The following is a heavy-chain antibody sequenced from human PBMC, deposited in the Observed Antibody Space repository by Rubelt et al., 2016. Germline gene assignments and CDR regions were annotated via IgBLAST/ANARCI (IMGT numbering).Heavy chain of an antibody. D-gene: IGHD2-2*01. CDR1: GGSISSYY. J-gene: IGHJ4*02. V-gene: IGHV4-59*08. CDR2: IYYRGST. CDR3: ARQGIGVRYFDY. Sequence: QLQLQESGPGLVKPSETLSLTCTVSGGSISSYYWSWIRQPPGKGLEWIGYIYYRGSTNYNPSLKSRVTISVETSKNQFALKLSYVTAADTAVYYCARQGIGVRYFDYWGQGTLVTVSS.